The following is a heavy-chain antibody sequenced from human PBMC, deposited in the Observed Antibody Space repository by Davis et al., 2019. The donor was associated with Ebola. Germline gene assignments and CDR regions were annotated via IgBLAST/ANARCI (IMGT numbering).Heavy chain of an antibody. Sequence: AASAKVSCKASGYTSTSYDINWVRQATGQGLEWMGWMNPNSGNTGYAQKFQGRVTMTRNTSISTAYMELSSLRSEDTAVYYCARDAGIAVAGNLNMDVWGQGTTVTVSS. V-gene: IGHV1-8*01. D-gene: IGHD6-19*01. CDR1: GYTSTSYD. CDR3: ARDAGIAVAGNLNMDV. CDR2: MNPNSGNT. J-gene: IGHJ6*02.